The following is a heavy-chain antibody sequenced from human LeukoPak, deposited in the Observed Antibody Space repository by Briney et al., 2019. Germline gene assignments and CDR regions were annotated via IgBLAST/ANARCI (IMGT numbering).Heavy chain of an antibody. CDR1: GFTFDDYA. D-gene: IGHD1-26*01. CDR2: INWNSDSI. V-gene: IGHV3-9*01. J-gene: IGHJ4*02. CDR3: ATPRGSGSYLAFDY. Sequence: GGSLRLSCAVSGFTFDDYAMHWVRQVPGKGLEWVSGINWNSDSIGYADSVKGRFTTSRDNAKNSLYLQMNSLRAEDTAVYYCATPRGSGSYLAFDYWGQGTLVTVSS.